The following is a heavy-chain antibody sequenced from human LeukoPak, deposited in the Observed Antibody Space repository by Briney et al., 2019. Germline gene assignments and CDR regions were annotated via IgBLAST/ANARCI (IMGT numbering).Heavy chain of an antibody. Sequence: GGSLRLSCAASGFTFSNFDMNWVRQAPGKGLEWVAYISASGATIYYADSVKGRFTFSRDNGKNSLYQEMNSLRVADTAVYYCARGGTSGYSSSLHFWGGNYYFDYWGQGTLVTVSS. J-gene: IGHJ4*02. CDR2: ISASGATI. CDR3: ARGGTSGYSSSLHFWGGNYYFDY. V-gene: IGHV3-48*03. CDR1: GFTFSNFD. D-gene: IGHD6-13*01.